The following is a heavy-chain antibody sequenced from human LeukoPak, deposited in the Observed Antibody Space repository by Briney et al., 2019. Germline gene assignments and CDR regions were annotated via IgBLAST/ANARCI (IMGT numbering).Heavy chain of an antibody. CDR2: ISAGGGST. J-gene: IGHJ4*02. CDR1: GFTFSSYA. D-gene: IGHD6-6*01. CDR3: SRETGSYSSSPFDY. V-gene: IGHV3-23*01. Sequence: GGSLRLSCAASGFTFSSYAMSWVRQAPGKGLEWVSGISAGGGSTYYGDSVKGRFTTSRDNSKNTLYLQMDSLVAYDTAIYYCSRETGSYSSSPFDYWGQGTLVTVSS.